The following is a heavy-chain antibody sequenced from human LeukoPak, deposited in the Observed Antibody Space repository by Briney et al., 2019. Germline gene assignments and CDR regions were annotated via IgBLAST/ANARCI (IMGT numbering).Heavy chain of an antibody. CDR1: GFTFSSYV. J-gene: IGHJ4*02. Sequence: GGSLRLSCAASGFTFSSYVMSWVRQAPGKELEWVSSISSSGGGTYYADSVRGRFTISRDNSKNTLYLQVNSLRAEDTAVYYCAKDYSGTYYLTEYWGQGTLVTVSS. CDR2: ISSSGGGT. CDR3: AKDYSGTYYLTEY. V-gene: IGHV3-23*01. D-gene: IGHD1-26*01.